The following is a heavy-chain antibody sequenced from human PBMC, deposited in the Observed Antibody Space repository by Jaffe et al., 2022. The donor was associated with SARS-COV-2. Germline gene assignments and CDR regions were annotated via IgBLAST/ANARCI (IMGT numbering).Heavy chain of an antibody. D-gene: IGHD6-13*01. CDR3: ARGDSSSWYEGAFDI. Sequence: EVQLVESGGGLVKPGGSLRLSCAASGFTFSSYSMNWVRQAPGKGLEWVSSISSSSSYIYYADSVKGRFTISRDNAKNSLYLQMNSLRAEDTAVYYCARGDSSSWYEGAFDIWGQGTMVTVSS. CDR2: ISSSSSYI. V-gene: IGHV3-21*01. CDR1: GFTFSSYS. J-gene: IGHJ3*02.